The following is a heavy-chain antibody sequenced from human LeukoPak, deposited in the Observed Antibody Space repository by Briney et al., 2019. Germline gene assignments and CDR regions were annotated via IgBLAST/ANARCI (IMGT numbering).Heavy chain of an antibody. CDR2: IYYSGST. CDR1: GGSISSYY. J-gene: IGHJ3*02. CDR3: ARWDQLAAGAFDI. D-gene: IGHD1-26*01. V-gene: IGHV4-59*08. Sequence: SETLSLTCTVSGGSISSYYWSWIRQPPGKGLEWIGYIYYSGSTNYNPSHKSRVTISVDTSKNQFSLKLSSVTAADTAVYYCARWDQLAAGAFDIWGQGTMVTVSS.